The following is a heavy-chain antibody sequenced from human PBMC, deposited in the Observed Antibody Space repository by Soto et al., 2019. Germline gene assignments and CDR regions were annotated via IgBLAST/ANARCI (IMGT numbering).Heavy chain of an antibody. Sequence: VKVSCKASGYTFTNYYMHWVRQAPGQGLEWMGIIDPSGGRTTYAQQFQGRVTLTSDTSTSTVYMELSSLRSEDTAVYYCARADYTTAYNLDYWGQGTLVTVS. D-gene: IGHD3-3*01. CDR3: ARADYTTAYNLDY. J-gene: IGHJ4*02. CDR1: GYTFTNYY. V-gene: IGHV1-46*01. CDR2: IDPSGGRT.